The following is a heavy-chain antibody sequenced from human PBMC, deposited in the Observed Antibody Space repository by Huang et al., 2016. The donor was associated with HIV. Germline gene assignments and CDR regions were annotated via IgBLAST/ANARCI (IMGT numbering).Heavy chain of an antibody. CDR2: IKRDGSST. J-gene: IGHJ4*02. V-gene: IGHV3-74*01. Sequence: EVQLVESGGGLVQPGGSLRLSCAASGFTFSRYWMNWVRQVPGTGVVWVSHIKRDGSSTSYADSVKGRFTISRDNAKNTLYLQMNSLRAEDTAVYYCARGSRQGKYYYGSGTAYWGQGTLVTVSS. D-gene: IGHD3-10*01. CDR1: GFTFSRYW. CDR3: ARGSRQGKYYYGSGTAY.